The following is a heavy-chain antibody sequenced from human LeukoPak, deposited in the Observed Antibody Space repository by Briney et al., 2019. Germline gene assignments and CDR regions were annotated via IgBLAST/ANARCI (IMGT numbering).Heavy chain of an antibody. V-gene: IGHV3-21*01. J-gene: IGHJ4*02. CDR2: ISSSGSYI. D-gene: IGHD3-9*01. CDR1: GFTFSSYS. Sequence: WGSLRLSCAASGFTFSSYSMKWVGQAPGKGLEWVSSISSSGSYIYYADSVKGRFTISRDNAKNSLYLQMNSLRAEDTAVYYCARAQDGSGYDILTGYYSFDYWGQGTLVTVSS. CDR3: ARAQDGSGYDILTGYYSFDY.